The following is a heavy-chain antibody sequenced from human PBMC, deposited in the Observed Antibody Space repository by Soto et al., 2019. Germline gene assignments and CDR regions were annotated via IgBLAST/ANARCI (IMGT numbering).Heavy chain of an antibody. D-gene: IGHD2-15*01. Sequence: GGSLRLSCAASGFTFSSYAMSWVRQAPGKGLEWVSAISGSGGSTYYADSVKGRFTISRDNAKNSLYLQMNSLRAEDTAVYYCARGIVVVVAAIYRSNWFDPWGQGTLVTVSS. CDR1: GFTFSSYA. CDR2: ISGSGGST. CDR3: ARGIVVVVAAIYRSNWFDP. V-gene: IGHV3-23*01. J-gene: IGHJ5*02.